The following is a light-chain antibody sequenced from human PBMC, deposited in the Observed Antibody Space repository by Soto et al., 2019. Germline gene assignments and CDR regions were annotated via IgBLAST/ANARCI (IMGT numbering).Light chain of an antibody. V-gene: IGKV1-13*02. CDR1: QGISSA. Sequence: AIQLTQSPSSLSASVGDRVTITCRASQGISSALAWYQQKPGKAPKLLIYDASSLESGVPSRFSGSGSGTDFTLTISSLQPEDFATNYCQQFNSYPLGVFGPGTKVDIK. CDR3: QQFNSYPLGV. CDR2: DAS. J-gene: IGKJ3*01.